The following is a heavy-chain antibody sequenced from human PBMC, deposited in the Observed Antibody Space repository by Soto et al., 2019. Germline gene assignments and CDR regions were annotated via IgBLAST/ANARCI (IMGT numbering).Heavy chain of an antibody. CDR3: ARAAVVPAARHLDY. CDR1: GGSFSGYY. J-gene: IGHJ4*02. V-gene: IGHV4-34*01. Sequence: SETLSLTCAVYGGSFSGYYWSWIRQPPGKGLEWIGEINHSGSTNYNPSLKSRVTISVDTSKNQFSLKLSSVTAADTAVYYCARAAVVPAARHLDYWGQGTLVTVSS. CDR2: INHSGST. D-gene: IGHD2-2*01.